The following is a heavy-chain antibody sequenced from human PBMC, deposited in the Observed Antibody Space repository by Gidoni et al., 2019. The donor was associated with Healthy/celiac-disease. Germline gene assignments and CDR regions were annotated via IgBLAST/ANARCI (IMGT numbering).Heavy chain of an antibody. J-gene: IGHJ5*02. V-gene: IGHV1-69*04. CDR1: GSTFSSYA. Sequence: QVQLVQSGAEVKKPGSSVKVSCKASGSTFSSYALRWVRQAPGQGRAWMGRMIPILGIANDAQKFQGRVTMTADKSTSTAYMELSSLRSEDTAVYYCARGDIVVVPAAIGTGSWFDPWGQGTLVTVSS. CDR2: MIPILGIA. CDR3: ARGDIVVVPAAIGTGSWFDP. D-gene: IGHD2-2*02.